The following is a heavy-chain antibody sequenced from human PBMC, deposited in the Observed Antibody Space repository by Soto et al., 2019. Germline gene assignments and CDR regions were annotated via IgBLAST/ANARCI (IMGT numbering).Heavy chain of an antibody. J-gene: IGHJ4*02. CDR2: ISSYNGNT. Sequence: GASVKVSCKASGYAFTSNGISWVRQAPGQGLEWMGWISSYNGNTNYAQKFQGRVTMTTDTSASTAYMELRSLRSDDTAVYYCARDEGMNDYGPGDFDYWGQGTLVIVSS. V-gene: IGHV1-18*01. CDR1: GYAFTSNG. D-gene: IGHD4-17*01. CDR3: ARDEGMNDYGPGDFDY.